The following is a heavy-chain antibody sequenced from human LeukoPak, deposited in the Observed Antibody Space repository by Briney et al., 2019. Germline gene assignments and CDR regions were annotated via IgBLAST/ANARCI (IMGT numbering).Heavy chain of an antibody. J-gene: IGHJ5*02. V-gene: IGHV3-33*08. Sequence: PGGSLSLSCAALGFTFSSYGMHWVRQAPGKGLEWVAVIWYDGSNKYYADSVKGRFTISRDNSKNTLYLQMNSLRAEDTAVYYCARGVDTAMVKEPPWFDPWGQGTLVTVSS. CDR3: ARGVDTAMVKEPPWFDP. CDR1: GFTFSSYG. CDR2: IWYDGSNK. D-gene: IGHD5-18*01.